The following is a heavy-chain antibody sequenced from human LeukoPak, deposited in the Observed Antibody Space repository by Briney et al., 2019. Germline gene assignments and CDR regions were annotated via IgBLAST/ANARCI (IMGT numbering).Heavy chain of an antibody. Sequence: GGSLRLSCAASGFTFSSYAMSWVRQAPGKGLEWVSAISGSGGSTYYADSVKGRFTISRDNSKNTLYLQMNSLRAEDTAVYYCAKGPQVWGSGSYLDYWGQGTLVTVSS. J-gene: IGHJ4*02. CDR1: GFTFSSYA. CDR3: AKGPQVWGSGSYLDY. D-gene: IGHD3-10*01. CDR2: ISGSGGST. V-gene: IGHV3-23*01.